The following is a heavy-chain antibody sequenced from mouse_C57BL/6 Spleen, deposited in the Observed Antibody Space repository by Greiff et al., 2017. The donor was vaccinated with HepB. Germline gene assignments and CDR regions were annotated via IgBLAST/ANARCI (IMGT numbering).Heavy chain of an antibody. CDR1: GFNIKDDY. V-gene: IGHV14-4*01. CDR3: TSQLRYAMDY. CDR2: IDPENGDT. D-gene: IGHD3-1*01. J-gene: IGHJ4*01. Sequence: EVQLQESGAELVRPGASVKLSCTASGFNIKDDYMHWVKQRPEQGLEWIGWIDPENGDTEYASKFQGKATITADTSSNTAYLQLSSLTSEDTAVYYCTSQLRYAMDYWGQGTSVTVSS.